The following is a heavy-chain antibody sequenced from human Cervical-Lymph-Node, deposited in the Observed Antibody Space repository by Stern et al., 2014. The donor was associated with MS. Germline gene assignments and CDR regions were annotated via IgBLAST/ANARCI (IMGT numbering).Heavy chain of an antibody. D-gene: IGHD1-26*01. CDR3: ARGGGSWGYFDY. Sequence: VQLVESGAGVVQPGRSLRLSCAASGFSFSSYGMHWVRLAPGPGMEWVAVIWYDGSNKYYAVSVKGRFTISRDNSKNTLYLQMNSLRAEDTAVYYCARGGGSWGYFDYWGQGTLVTVSS. CDR2: IWYDGSNK. CDR1: GFSFSSYG. J-gene: IGHJ4*02. V-gene: IGHV3-33*01.